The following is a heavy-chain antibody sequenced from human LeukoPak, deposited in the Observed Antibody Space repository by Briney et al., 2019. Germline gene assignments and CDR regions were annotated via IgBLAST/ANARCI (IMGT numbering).Heavy chain of an antibody. Sequence: GGSLRPSCAASGFTVSSNYMSWVRQAPGKGLEWVSVIYSGGSTYYADSVKGRFTISRDNSKNTLYLQMNSLRAEDTAVYYCAKVRGDYDFWSGPDAFDIWGQGTMVTVSS. D-gene: IGHD3-3*01. V-gene: IGHV3-66*01. CDR1: GFTVSSNY. CDR2: IYSGGST. J-gene: IGHJ3*02. CDR3: AKVRGDYDFWSGPDAFDI.